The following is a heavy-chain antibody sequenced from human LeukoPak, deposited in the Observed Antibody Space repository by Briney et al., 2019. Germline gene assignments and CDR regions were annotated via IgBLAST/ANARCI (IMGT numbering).Heavy chain of an antibody. D-gene: IGHD6-13*01. Sequence: GGSLRLSCAASGFTFSSYSLNWVRQAPGKGLEWVACISSSSDYIYYADSVKGRFTISRDNAKNSLSLQMKSLRAEDTAVYYCARAMYSSSWGKYYGMDVWGKGTTVTVSS. CDR3: ARAMYSSSWGKYYGMDV. CDR2: ISSSSDYI. V-gene: IGHV3-21*01. J-gene: IGHJ6*04. CDR1: GFTFSSYS.